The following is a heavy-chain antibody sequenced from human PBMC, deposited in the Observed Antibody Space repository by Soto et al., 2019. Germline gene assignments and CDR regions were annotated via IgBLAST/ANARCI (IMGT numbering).Heavy chain of an antibody. CDR3: ANGDSSGFGYFQS. CDR2: VSFDGTHK. J-gene: IGHJ1*01. V-gene: IGHV3-30*18. Sequence: QVQLVESGGGVVQPGMTLRLSCTASGFTFSSHGMHWVRQAPGKGLEWVAVVSFDGTHKNYAASVRDRFTISRDNSKNTLYLQMSSLRAEDTAVYYCANGDSSGFGYFQSWGQGTLVTVSS. CDR1: GFTFSSHG. D-gene: IGHD3-22*01.